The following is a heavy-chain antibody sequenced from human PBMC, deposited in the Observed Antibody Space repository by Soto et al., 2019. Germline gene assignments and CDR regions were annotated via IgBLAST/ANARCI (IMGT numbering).Heavy chain of an antibody. CDR3: AKLAGYCSGTSCYGHYAMAV. D-gene: IGHD2-2*01. CDR1: SGSMSSSLNH. CDR2: INYSGST. J-gene: IGHJ6*02. Sequence: SETLSLTCIVSSGSMSSSLNHWGWIRQPPGKGLEWIGNINYSGSTYYNPSLQSRLTISVDTSNNQFSLTLSSVTAADTAVYYCAKLAGYCSGTSCYGHYAMAVWGQGTTVT. V-gene: IGHV4-39*01.